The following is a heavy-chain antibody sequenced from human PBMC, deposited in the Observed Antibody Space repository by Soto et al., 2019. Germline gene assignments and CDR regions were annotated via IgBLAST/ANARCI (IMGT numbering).Heavy chain of an antibody. CDR1: GYTXTSYA. Sequence: ASVKVXCKASGYTXTSYAMQWVRQXPGQRREWMGWSNAGNGNTKYSEKFQGRVTITRDTSASTAYMELSSLRSEDTAVYYCACFLGAILTGYYNYHCFAPWGQGTLVTVSS. CDR3: ACFLGAILTGYYNYHCFAP. J-gene: IGHJ5*02. CDR2: SNAGNGNT. V-gene: IGHV1-3*01. D-gene: IGHD3-9*01.